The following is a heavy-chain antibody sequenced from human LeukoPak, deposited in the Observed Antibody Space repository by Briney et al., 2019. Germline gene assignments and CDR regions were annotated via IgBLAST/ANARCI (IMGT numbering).Heavy chain of an antibody. CDR1: GFTFSSYW. J-gene: IGHJ6*02. CDR3: ARERLQYSSARSGYYGMDV. V-gene: IGHV3-7*01. D-gene: IGHD6-19*01. Sequence: GGSLRLSCAASGFTFSSYWMSWVRQAPGKGPAWVANIKQDGSDKYYVDSVKGRFTISRDNAKNSLYLQMNNLRAEDTAVYYCARERLQYSSARSGYYGMDVWGQGTTVTVSS. CDR2: IKQDGSDK.